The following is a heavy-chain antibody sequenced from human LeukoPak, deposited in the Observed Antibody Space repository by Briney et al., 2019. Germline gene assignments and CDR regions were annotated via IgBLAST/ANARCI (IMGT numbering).Heavy chain of an antibody. CDR1: GGSISSSSYY. Sequence: PSETLSLTCTVSGGSISSSSYYWGWIRQPPGKGLEWIGSIYYSGSTYYNPSLKSRVTISVDTSKNQFSLKLSSVTAADTAVYYCARDKMMPQSYYNILERTNWFDPWGQGTLVTVSS. J-gene: IGHJ5*02. CDR2: IYYSGST. V-gene: IGHV4-39*07. D-gene: IGHD3-9*01. CDR3: ARDKMMPQSYYNILERTNWFDP.